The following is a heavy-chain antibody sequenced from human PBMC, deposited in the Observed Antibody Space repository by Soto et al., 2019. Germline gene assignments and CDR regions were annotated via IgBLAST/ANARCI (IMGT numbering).Heavy chain of an antibody. V-gene: IGHV4-59*01. CDR3: AREVEPNAFEI. Sequence: PSETLSLTCTVSGGSISSYYWSWIRQPPGKGLEWIGYIYYSGSTNYNPSLKSRVTISVDTSKNQFSLKLSSVTAADTAVEYCAREVEPNAFEIWGKGTMVTVAS. CDR1: GGSISSYY. CDR2: IYYSGST. J-gene: IGHJ3*02.